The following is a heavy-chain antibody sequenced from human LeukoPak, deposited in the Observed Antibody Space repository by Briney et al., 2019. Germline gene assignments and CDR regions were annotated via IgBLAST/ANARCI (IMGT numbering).Heavy chain of an antibody. Sequence: GGSLRLSRAASGFTFSSYEMNWVRQAPGKGLEWVSYISSSGSTIYYADSVKGRFTISRDNAKNSLYLQMNSLRAEDTAVYYCASSKWELLLHFDYWGQGTLVTVSS. CDR2: ISSSGSTI. D-gene: IGHD1-26*01. V-gene: IGHV3-48*03. CDR1: GFTFSSYE. J-gene: IGHJ4*02. CDR3: ASSKWELLLHFDY.